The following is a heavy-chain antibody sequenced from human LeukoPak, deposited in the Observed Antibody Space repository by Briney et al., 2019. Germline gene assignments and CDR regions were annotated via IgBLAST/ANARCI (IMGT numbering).Heavy chain of an antibody. V-gene: IGHV3-23*01. CDR3: AKGHNDFWSGFVDY. CDR1: GFTFSSYA. J-gene: IGHJ4*02. D-gene: IGHD3-3*01. CDR2: ISGSGGST. Sequence: GGSLRLSCAASGFTFSSYAMSWVRQAPGKGLEWVSAISGSGGSTYYADSVKGRFTISRDNSKNTLYLQMNSLRAEDTAVYYCAKGHNDFWSGFVDYWGQGTLVTVSS.